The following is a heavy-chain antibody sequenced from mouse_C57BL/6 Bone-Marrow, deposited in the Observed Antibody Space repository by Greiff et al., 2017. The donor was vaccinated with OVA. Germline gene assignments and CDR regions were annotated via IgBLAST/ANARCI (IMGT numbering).Heavy chain of an antibody. V-gene: IGHV14-3*01. CDR2: IDPANDNT. Sequence: VQLQQSVAELVRPGASVTLSCTASGFNIKNTYMHWVKQRPEQGLEWIGRIDPANDNTKYAPNFQGKATMTADTSSNTAYLQLSSLSSEDTAVYCGARGNFGSSFYAMDYWGQGTSVTVSS. CDR3: ARGNFGSSFYAMDY. D-gene: IGHD1-1*01. CDR1: GFNIKNTY. J-gene: IGHJ4*01.